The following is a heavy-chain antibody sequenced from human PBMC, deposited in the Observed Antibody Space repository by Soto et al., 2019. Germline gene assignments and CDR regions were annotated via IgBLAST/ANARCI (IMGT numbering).Heavy chain of an antibody. Sequence: PGGSLRLSCAASGFTVSNNHISWVRQAPGKGLEWVSVVYSGGATYYADSVKGRFTISRDDSRNTLYLQMNSLRADDTAVYYCATSRSDGNIYFDYWGQGPQVTVSS. D-gene: IGHD1-26*01. V-gene: IGHV3-53*01. J-gene: IGHJ4*02. CDR1: GFTVSNNH. CDR2: VYSGGAT. CDR3: ATSRSDGNIYFDY.